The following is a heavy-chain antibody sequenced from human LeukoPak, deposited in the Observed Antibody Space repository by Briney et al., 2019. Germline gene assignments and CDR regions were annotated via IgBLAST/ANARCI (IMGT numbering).Heavy chain of an antibody. D-gene: IGHD1-26*01. V-gene: IGHV4-59*08. J-gene: IGHJ4*02. CDR3: ARHRDRSSGSYVYFDF. Sequence: PSETLSLTCTVSGGSISSYYWSWIRQPPGKRLEWIGYIYYSGSTNYNPSLKSRVTISVDTSKNQFSLKLNSVTAADAAVYYCARHRDRSSGSYVYFDFWGQGTLVTVSS. CDR2: IYYSGST. CDR1: GGSISSYY.